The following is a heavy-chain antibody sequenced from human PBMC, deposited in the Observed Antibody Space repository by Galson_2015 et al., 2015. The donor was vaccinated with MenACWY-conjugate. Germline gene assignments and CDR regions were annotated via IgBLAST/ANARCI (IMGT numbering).Heavy chain of an antibody. J-gene: IGHJ5*02. V-gene: IGHV4-39*07. CDR3: ARESPYCRGWTCGYH. D-gene: IGHD2-15*01. CDR1: GASITSSDYS. CDR2: VFENGNT. Sequence: SEPLSLTCPASGASITSSDYSGGWIRQPPGKGLEWIGTVFENGNTYYNPSLKSRVTISVNTSKNQISLTLNSATAADTAVYYCARESPYCRGWTCGYHWGQATLVTVSS.